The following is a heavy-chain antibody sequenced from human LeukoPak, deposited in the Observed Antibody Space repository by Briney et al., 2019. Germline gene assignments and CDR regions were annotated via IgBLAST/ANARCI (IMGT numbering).Heavy chain of an antibody. CDR2: ISAYNGNT. J-gene: IGHJ5*02. V-gene: IGHV1-18*01. D-gene: IGHD3-3*01. CDR3: ARENSHTYYDFWSGWNWFDP. Sequence: VASVKVSCKASGYTFTSYGISWVRQAPGQGLEWMGWISAYNGNTNYAQKLQGRVTMTTDTSTSTAYMELWSLRSDDTAVYYCARENSHTYYDFWSGWNWFDPWGQGTLVTVSS. CDR1: GYTFTSYG.